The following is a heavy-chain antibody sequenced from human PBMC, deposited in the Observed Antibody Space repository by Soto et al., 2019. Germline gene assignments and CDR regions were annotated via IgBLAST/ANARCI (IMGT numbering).Heavy chain of an antibody. V-gene: IGHV2-5*01. Sequence: SGPTLVNPTQTLTLTCNFSGFSLSTSGVGVGWIRQPPGKALEWLSLIYWNDDKRYSPSLKSRLTITKDTSKNQVVLTMTNMDPVDTATYYCAHRPGPIGYFDYWGQGTLVTVSS. J-gene: IGHJ4*02. CDR2: IYWNDDK. CDR1: GFSLSTSGVG. CDR3: AHRPGPIGYFDY.